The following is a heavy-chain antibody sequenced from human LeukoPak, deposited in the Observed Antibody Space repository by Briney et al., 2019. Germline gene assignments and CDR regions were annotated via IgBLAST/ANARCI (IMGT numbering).Heavy chain of an antibody. Sequence: PSETLSLTCTVSGGSIGSYYWSWIRQPAGKGLEWIGRIHTSGSTNYNPSLKSRVTMSVDTSKNQFSLKLSSVTAADTAVYYCAREGYDFWSLNWFDPWGQGTLVTVSS. D-gene: IGHD3-3*01. CDR1: GGSIGSYY. V-gene: IGHV4-4*07. CDR2: IHTSGST. J-gene: IGHJ5*02. CDR3: AREGYDFWSLNWFDP.